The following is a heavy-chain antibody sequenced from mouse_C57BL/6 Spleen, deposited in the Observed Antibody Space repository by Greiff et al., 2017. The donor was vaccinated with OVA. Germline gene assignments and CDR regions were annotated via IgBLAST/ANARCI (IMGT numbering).Heavy chain of an antibody. CDR1: GYTFTDYE. V-gene: IGHV1-15*01. Sequence: VQLQQSGAELVRPGASVTLSCKASGYTFTDYEMHWVKQTPVHGLEWIGAIDPETGGTAYNQKFKGKAILTADKASSTAYMELRSLTSEDSAVYYCTVYRVYYFDYWGQGTTLTVSS. J-gene: IGHJ2*01. D-gene: IGHD1-1*01. CDR3: TVYRVYYFDY. CDR2: IDPETGGT.